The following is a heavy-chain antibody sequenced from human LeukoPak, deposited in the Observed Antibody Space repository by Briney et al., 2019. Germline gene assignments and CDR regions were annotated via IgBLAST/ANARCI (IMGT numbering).Heavy chain of an antibody. J-gene: IGHJ4*02. V-gene: IGHV1-18*01. CDR1: GYSFTSYG. CDR3: ERHRWRLDDSSGYYSFTN. CDR2: ISGYNGNT. D-gene: IGHD3-22*01. Sequence: ASVKVSCKASGYSFTSYGISWVRQAPGQGLEWMGWISGYNGNTNYEQKVQGRVTMTTDTSTSTAYMEVRSLRSDDTAVYYCERHRWRLDDSSGYYSFTNWGQGTLVTVSS.